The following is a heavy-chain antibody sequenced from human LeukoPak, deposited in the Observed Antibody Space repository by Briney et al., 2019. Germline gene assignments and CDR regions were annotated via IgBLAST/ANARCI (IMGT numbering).Heavy chain of an antibody. CDR1: GGTISSSSYY. CDR3: ARESQGLPFDY. V-gene: IGHV4-39*07. Sequence: SETLSLTCTVSGGTISSSSYYWGWIRQPPGKGLEWIGSIYYSGSTYYNPSLKSRVTISVDTSKNQFSLKLSSVTAADTAVYYCARESQGLPFDYWGQGTLVTVSS. J-gene: IGHJ4*02. CDR2: IYYSGST.